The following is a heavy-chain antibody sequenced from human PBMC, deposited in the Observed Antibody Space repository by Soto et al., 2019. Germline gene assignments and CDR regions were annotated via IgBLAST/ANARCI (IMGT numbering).Heavy chain of an antibody. V-gene: IGHV4-34*01. CDR2: INHSGST. D-gene: IGHD6-19*01. CDR3: ARAGSSGWRGSHY. Sequence: PSENLSLSCAVYGGSFSGYYWSWIRQPPGKGLEWIGEINHSGSTNYNPSLKSRVTISVDTSKNQFSLKLSSVTAADTAVYYCARAGSSGWRGSHYWGQAPLVTVS. J-gene: IGHJ4*02. CDR1: GGSFSGYY.